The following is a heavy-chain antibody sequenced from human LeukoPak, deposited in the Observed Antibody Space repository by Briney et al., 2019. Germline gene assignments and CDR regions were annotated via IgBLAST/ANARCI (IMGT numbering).Heavy chain of an antibody. CDR2: INHRGST. CDR3: ARGRITIFGVVIMSYFDY. Sequence: SETLSLTCAVYGGSFSGYYWSWIRQPPGKGLEWIGEINHRGSTNYNPSLKSRVTISGETFKNQFSLKLSPVTAADTAVYYCARGRITIFGVVIMSYFDYWGQGTLVTVSS. J-gene: IGHJ4*02. CDR1: GGSFSGYY. D-gene: IGHD3-3*01. V-gene: IGHV4-34*01.